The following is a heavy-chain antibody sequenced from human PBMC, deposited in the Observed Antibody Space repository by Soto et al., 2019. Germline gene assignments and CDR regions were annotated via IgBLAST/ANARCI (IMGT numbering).Heavy chain of an antibody. CDR3: AKDVTVTTHAYYYYGMDV. J-gene: IGHJ6*02. V-gene: IGHV3-30*02. D-gene: IGHD4-17*01. CDR1: GFTFSSYG. CDR2: IWYDGSNK. Sequence: GGSLRLSCAASGFTFSSYGMHWVRQAPGKGLEWVAVIWYDGSNKYYADSVKGRFTISRDNSKNTLYLQMNSLRAEDTAVYYCAKDVTVTTHAYYYYGMDVWGQGTTVTVSS.